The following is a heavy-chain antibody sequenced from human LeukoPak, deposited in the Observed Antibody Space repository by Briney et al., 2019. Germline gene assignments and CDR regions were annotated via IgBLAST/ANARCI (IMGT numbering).Heavy chain of an antibody. CDR2: ISAYNGNT. Sequence: ASVKVSCKASGGTFRTFAISWVRQAPGQGLEWMGWISAYNGNTNYAQKLQGRVTMTTDTSTSTAYMELRSLRSDDTAVYYCARGGNSAISLGWYFDLWGRGTLVTVSS. D-gene: IGHD4-23*01. J-gene: IGHJ2*01. CDR3: ARGGNSAISLGWYFDL. CDR1: GGTFRTFA. V-gene: IGHV1-18*01.